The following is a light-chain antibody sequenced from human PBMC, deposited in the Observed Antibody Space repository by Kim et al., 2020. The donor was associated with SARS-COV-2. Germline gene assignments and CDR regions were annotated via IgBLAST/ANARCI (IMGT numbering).Light chain of an antibody. J-gene: IGLJ2*01. CDR1: KLGDKY. Sequence: SVSPGQTASITCSGDKLGDKYACWYQQKPGQSPVMVIYKDSKRPSGIPERFSGSNSGNTATLTISGTQAMDEADYYCQAWDSDIVVFGGGTQLTVL. V-gene: IGLV3-1*01. CDR3: QAWDSDIVV. CDR2: KDS.